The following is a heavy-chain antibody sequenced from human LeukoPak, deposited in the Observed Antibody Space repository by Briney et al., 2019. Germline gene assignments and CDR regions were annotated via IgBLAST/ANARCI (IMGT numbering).Heavy chain of an antibody. V-gene: IGHV3-30*02. D-gene: IGHD3-3*01. CDR2: LRYDGSNK. CDR1: GFTFSSYA. J-gene: IGHJ4*02. Sequence: HPGGSLRLSCAASGFTFSSYAMHWVRQAPGKGLEWVAFLRYDGSNKYYADSVKGRFTISRDNSKNTLYLQMNSLRAEDTAVYYCAKDSGLRFLEWLPNYWGQGTLVTVSS. CDR3: AKDSGLRFLEWLPNY.